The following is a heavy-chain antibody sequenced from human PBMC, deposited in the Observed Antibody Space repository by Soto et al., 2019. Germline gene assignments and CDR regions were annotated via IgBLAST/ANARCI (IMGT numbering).Heavy chain of an antibody. D-gene: IGHD3-10*01. CDR2: IYYNGAT. CDR1: GDSMKSADYY. CDR3: ARDGGRGYYGSGTYFDF. V-gene: IGHV4-30-4*08. J-gene: IGHJ4*02. Sequence: QLHLQESGPGLVKPSQTLSLTCTVSGDSMKSADYYWSWIRQPPGKGLEWLGYIYYNGATYYTPSRDSRLTISVDTSKNQFSRKLRSVTAADTAVYFCARDGGRGYYGSGTYFDFWGQGTLVTVSS.